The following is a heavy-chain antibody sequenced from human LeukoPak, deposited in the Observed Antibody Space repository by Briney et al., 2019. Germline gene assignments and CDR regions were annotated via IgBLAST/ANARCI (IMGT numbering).Heavy chain of an antibody. Sequence: PSETLSLTCAVYGGSFSGYYWSWIRQPPGKGLEWIGEINHSGSTNYNPSLKSRVTISVDTSKNQFSLKLSSVTAADTAVYYCARGRWLQTEFDYWGQGTLVTVSS. CDR3: ARGRWLQTEFDY. CDR2: INHSGST. V-gene: IGHV4-34*01. J-gene: IGHJ4*02. D-gene: IGHD5-24*01. CDR1: GGSFSGYY.